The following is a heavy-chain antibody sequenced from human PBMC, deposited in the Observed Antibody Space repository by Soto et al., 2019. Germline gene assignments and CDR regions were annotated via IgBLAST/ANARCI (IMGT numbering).Heavy chain of an antibody. Sequence: EVQLVASGGGLVKSGGSLRLSCAASGFTFSSHCMNWVRQAPGKGLEWVSSISSSSSYISYVDSVKGRFTISRDNAKNSLYLQMNSLRAEDTAGYYCARGSDGDYGWFDPWGQGTLVTVSS. J-gene: IGHJ5*02. CDR3: ARGSDGDYGWFDP. V-gene: IGHV3-21*01. CDR2: ISSSSSYI. CDR1: GFTFSSHC. D-gene: IGHD4-17*01.